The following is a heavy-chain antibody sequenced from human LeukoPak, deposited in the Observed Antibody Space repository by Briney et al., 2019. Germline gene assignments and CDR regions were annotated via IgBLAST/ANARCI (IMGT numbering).Heavy chain of an antibody. Sequence: SQTLSLTCTVSGGSISSGSYYWSWIRQPAGKGLEWIGRIYTSGSTNYNPSLKSQVSISIDTSKNQFSLRLTSVTAADTAVYYCARQTGSGLFILPGGQGTLVTVSS. V-gene: IGHV4-61*02. CDR2: IYTSGST. D-gene: IGHD3/OR15-3a*01. CDR1: GGSISSGSYY. CDR3: ARQTGSGLFILP. J-gene: IGHJ4*02.